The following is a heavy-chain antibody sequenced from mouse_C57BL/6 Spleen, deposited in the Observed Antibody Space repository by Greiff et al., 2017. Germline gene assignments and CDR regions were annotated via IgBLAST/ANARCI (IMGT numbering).Heavy chain of an antibody. Sequence: QVQLQQPGAELVMPGASVKLSCKASGYTFTSYWMHWVKQRPGQGLEWIGEIDPSDSYTNYNQKFKGKSTLTVDKSSSTAYMQLSSLTSEDSAVYYCARQRRGYYFDYWGQGTTLTVSS. CDR1: GYTFTSYW. J-gene: IGHJ2*01. CDR2: IDPSDSYT. CDR3: ARQRRGYYFDY. V-gene: IGHV1-69*01. D-gene: IGHD2-12*01.